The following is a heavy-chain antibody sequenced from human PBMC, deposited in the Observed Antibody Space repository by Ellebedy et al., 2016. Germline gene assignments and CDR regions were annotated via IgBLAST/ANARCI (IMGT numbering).Heavy chain of an antibody. CDR3: ARGRLGYSSSWYRDY. Sequence: SETLSLTCAVYGGAFSGYFWSWIRQSPGKGLEWIGEINDSGPTNYNPSLKSRVTMSVDTLNKQFSLRLSSVTAADTAVYYCARGRLGYSSSWYRDYWGQGTLVTVSP. CDR2: INDSGPT. V-gene: IGHV4-34*01. J-gene: IGHJ4*02. D-gene: IGHD6-13*01. CDR1: GGAFSGYF.